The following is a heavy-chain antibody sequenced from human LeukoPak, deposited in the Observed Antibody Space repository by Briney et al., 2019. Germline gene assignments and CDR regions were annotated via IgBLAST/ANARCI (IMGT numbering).Heavy chain of an antibody. D-gene: IGHD3-16*01. J-gene: IGHJ4*02. V-gene: IGHV3-48*03. CDR3: ARDPTSSRAMAYFDY. Sequence: GGSLRLSCAASGSNFGSYEMSWFRQAPGKGLEWISYISGGSGSTIYYADSVKGRFTISRDNALYLQLNSLRAEDTAIYYCARDPTSSRAMAYFDYWGQGTLVAVSS. CDR1: GSNFGSYE. CDR2: ISGGSGSTI.